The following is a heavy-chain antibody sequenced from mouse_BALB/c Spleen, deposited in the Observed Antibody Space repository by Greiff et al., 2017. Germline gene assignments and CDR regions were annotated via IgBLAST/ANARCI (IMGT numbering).Heavy chain of an antibody. CDR3: ARRSGTKYYAMDY. V-gene: IGHV5-17*02. CDR1: GFTFSSYA. D-gene: IGHD4-1*01. J-gene: IGHJ4*01. Sequence: EVKLVESGGGLVKPGGSLKLSCAASGFTFSSYAMSWVRQTPEKRLEWVASISSGSSTIYYADTVKGRFTISRDNPKNTLFLQMTSLRSEDTAMYYCARRSGTKYYAMDYWGQGTSVTVSS. CDR2: ISSGSSTI.